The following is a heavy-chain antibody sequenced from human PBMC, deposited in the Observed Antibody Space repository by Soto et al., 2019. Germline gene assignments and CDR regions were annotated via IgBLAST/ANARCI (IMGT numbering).Heavy chain of an antibody. CDR2: ISGSGGST. Sequence: GGSLRLSCAASGFTCSGYAMRWVRQATGKGLEWVSAISGSGGSTYYADSVKGRFTISRDNSKNTLYLQMNSLRAEDTAVYYCAKEFNRWPRKSLFIVVVPAAIASSDYWGQGTLVTVSS. CDR3: AKEFNRWPRKSLFIVVVPAAIASSDY. J-gene: IGHJ4*02. V-gene: IGHV3-23*01. CDR1: GFTCSGYA. D-gene: IGHD2-2*02.